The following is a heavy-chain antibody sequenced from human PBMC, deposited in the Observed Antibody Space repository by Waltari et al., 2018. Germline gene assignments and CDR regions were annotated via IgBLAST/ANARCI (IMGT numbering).Heavy chain of an antibody. D-gene: IGHD6-19*01. CDR1: GFTFSSYW. J-gene: IGHJ4*02. CDR3: ARAISSGWWFDY. CDR2: SNNDGSST. V-gene: IGHV3-74*01. Sequence: EVQLVESGGGLVQPGGSLRLSCAASGFTFSSYWIHWVRQAPGKGLVWDSRSNNDGSSTSYADSGEGRFTISRDNAKNTLYLQMNSLRTEDTAVYYCARAISSGWWFDYWGQGTLVTVSS.